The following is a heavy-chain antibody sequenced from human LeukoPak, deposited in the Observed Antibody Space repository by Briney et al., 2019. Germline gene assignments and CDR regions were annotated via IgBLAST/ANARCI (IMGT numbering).Heavy chain of an antibody. D-gene: IGHD1/OR15-1a*01. V-gene: IGHV4-59*01. CDR1: GGSISSYY. CDR2: IYYSGST. J-gene: IGHJ4*02. Sequence: SETLSLTCTVSGGSISSYYWSWIRQPPGKGLEWIGYIYYSGSTNYNPSLKSRVTISVDTSKNQFSLKLSSVTAADTAVYYCARGTYFCDYWGQGTLVTVSS. CDR3: ARGTYFCDY.